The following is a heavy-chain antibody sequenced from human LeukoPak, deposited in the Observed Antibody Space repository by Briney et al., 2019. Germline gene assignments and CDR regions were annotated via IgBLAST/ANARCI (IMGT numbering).Heavy chain of an antibody. J-gene: IGHJ4*02. CDR3: ARETPVVNLGD. CDR1: GFRFSDHY. V-gene: IGHV3-72*01. CDR2: SRNKANSYQT. Sequence: QPGGSLRLSCVASGFRFSDHYMDWVRQAPGKGLEWVGRSRNKANSYQTEYAASVKGRFTISRDDSKNSVDLEMSSLKIEDTAVYYCARETPVVNLGDWGQGTRVTVSS. D-gene: IGHD4-23*01.